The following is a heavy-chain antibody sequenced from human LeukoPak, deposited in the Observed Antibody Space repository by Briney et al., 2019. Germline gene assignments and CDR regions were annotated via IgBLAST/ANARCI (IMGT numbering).Heavy chain of an antibody. Sequence: PGGSLRLSCAASGFTFSSYSMNWVRQAPGKGLEWVSSISSSSSYIYYADSVKGRFTISRDNAKNSLYLQMNSLRAEDTAVYYCARVGYSHGKPYYYMDVWGKGTTVTISS. D-gene: IGHD5-18*01. V-gene: IGHV3-21*01. CDR2: ISSSSSYI. CDR3: ARVGYSHGKPYYYMDV. J-gene: IGHJ6*03. CDR1: GFTFSSYS.